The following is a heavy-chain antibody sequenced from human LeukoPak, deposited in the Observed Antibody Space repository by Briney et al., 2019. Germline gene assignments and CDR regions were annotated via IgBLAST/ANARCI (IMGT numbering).Heavy chain of an antibody. CDR3: AASITTYYYYCGMDV. CDR1: GYTFTSYG. J-gene: IGHJ6*02. Sequence: ASVKVSCKASGYTFTSYGISWVRQAPGQGLEWMGWISAYNGNTNYAQKLQGRVTMTTDTSTSTAYMELRSLRSDDTAVYYCAASITTYYYYCGMDVWGQGTTVTVSS. V-gene: IGHV1-18*01. D-gene: IGHD3-22*01. CDR2: ISAYNGNT.